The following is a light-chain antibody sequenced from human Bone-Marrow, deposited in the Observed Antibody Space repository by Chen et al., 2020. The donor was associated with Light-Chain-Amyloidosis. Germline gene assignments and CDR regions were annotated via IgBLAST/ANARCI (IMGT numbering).Light chain of an antibody. CDR3: RQADSFPPL. CDR2: EGS. CDR1: RDIGKW. J-gene: IGKJ2*01. V-gene: IGKV1-12*01. Sequence: IQLTQSPSSVSASPGDTVSFTCRAGRDIGKWLAWYQQRPGKAPHLLIYEGSTLNTGVPLRFSGRGSGTVCSLTISSLQPSDFATYFCRQADSFPPLFGQGSRLEIK.